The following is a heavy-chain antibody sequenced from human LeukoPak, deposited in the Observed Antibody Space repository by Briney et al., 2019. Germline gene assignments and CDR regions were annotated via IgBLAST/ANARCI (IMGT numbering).Heavy chain of an antibody. CDR3: VRSAFLTTEFYFDY. J-gene: IGHJ4*01. Sequence: PGGSLRLSCAASGFTFSSYSMNWVRQAPGKGLEWVSSISSGSTYMHYADSLKGRFTISRDNAKNSLFLQMNSLRAEDTAVYYCVRSAFLTTEFYFDYWGHGTLVTVSS. CDR1: GFTFSSYS. CDR2: ISSGSTYM. D-gene: IGHD4-11*01. V-gene: IGHV3-21*01.